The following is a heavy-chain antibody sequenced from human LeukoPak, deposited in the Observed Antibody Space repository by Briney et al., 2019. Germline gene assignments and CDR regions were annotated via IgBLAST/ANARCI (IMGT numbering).Heavy chain of an antibody. J-gene: IGHJ3*02. CDR1: GYTFTSYD. D-gene: IGHD1-26*01. V-gene: IGHV1-8*03. CDR2: MNPNSGNT. Sequence: ASVKVSCKASGYTFTSYDINWVRQATGQGLEWMGWMNPNSGNTGYAQKFQGRVTITRNTSIGTAYMELSSLRSEDTAVYYCARRSGSYFPSDIWGLRTMVTVSS. CDR3: ARRSGSYFPSDI.